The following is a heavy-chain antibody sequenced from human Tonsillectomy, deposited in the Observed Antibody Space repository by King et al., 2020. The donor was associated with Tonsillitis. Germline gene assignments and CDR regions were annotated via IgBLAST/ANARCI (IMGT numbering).Heavy chain of an antibody. CDR3: ARGVMI. CDR2: INHSGST. CDR1: GGSFSGYY. J-gene: IGHJ3*02. Sequence: HVQLPQWGAGLLKPSETLSLTCAVYGGSFSGYYWSWIRQPPGKGLEWIGEINHSGSTNYNPSLKSRVTISLDTSKNQFSLRLSSVTAADTAVYYCARGVMIWGQGTMVTVSS. V-gene: IGHV4-34*01. D-gene: IGHD2-8*01.